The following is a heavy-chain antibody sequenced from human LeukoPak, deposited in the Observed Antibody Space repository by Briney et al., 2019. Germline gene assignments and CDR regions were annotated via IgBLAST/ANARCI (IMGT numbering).Heavy chain of an antibody. J-gene: IGHJ6*03. CDR1: GVSISSSNSY. Sequence: PSETLSLTCTVSGVSISSSNSYWGWIRQPPGKGLEWIGSIYYSGNTYYNASLKSQVSISIDTSKNQFSLRLTSVTAADTAVYYCAREVRGVIIRYYYMDVWGKGTTVTISS. D-gene: IGHD3-10*01. V-gene: IGHV4-39*02. CDR3: AREVRGVIIRYYYMDV. CDR2: IYYSGNT.